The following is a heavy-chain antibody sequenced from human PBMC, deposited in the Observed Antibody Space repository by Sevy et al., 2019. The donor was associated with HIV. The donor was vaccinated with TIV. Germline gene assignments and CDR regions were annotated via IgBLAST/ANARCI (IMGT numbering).Heavy chain of an antibody. Sequence: GGSLRLSCVVSGFTFGDFAMHWVRQAPGKGLEWVSGISWNGVDIAYADSVKGRFTISRDTAGNSLYLQMNNLRPEDTAFYFCAKDRGQWLVQPNNCFDPWGQGTLVTVSS. V-gene: IGHV3-9*01. CDR1: GFTFGDFA. CDR3: AKDRGQWLVQPNNCFDP. D-gene: IGHD6-19*01. J-gene: IGHJ5*02. CDR2: ISWNGVDI.